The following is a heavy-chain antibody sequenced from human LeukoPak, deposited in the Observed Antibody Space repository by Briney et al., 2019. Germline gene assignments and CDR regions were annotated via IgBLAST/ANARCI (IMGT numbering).Heavy chain of an antibody. J-gene: IGHJ4*02. D-gene: IGHD2-21*01. CDR1: GFTFTICA. CDR3: PKLARPGPLIRYFDY. Sequence: GGSLRLSCEASGFTFTICAMTWGRHAPGKGLEWVSAISVGVVATYYADSVKGRFTISRDNSKNTLYLQMNSLRAAGTPVYYRPKLARPGPLIRYFDYWGQGTQVSVSS. CDR2: ISVGVVAT. V-gene: IGHV3-23*01.